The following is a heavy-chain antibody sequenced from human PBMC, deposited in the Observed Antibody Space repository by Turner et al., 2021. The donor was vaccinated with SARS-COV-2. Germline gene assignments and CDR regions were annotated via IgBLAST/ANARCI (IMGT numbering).Heavy chain of an antibody. CDR1: GFTFSMYT. V-gene: IGHV3-23*01. CDR3: AKDVGVASLVGATADY. J-gene: IGHJ4*01. CDR2: IRGSGSGT. Sequence: EVQLLESGGGLVQPGGSLILSCPASGFTFSMYTMTWVRQAPGKGLQWVSAIRGSGSGTYYADSVKGRFTISRDNSKGTLYLQMSSLRAEDTAIYYCAKDVGVASLVGATADYWGQGTLVAVSS. D-gene: IGHD1-26*01.